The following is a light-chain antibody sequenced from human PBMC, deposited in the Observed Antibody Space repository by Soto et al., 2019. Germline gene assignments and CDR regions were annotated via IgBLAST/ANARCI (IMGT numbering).Light chain of an antibody. CDR2: EVS. V-gene: IGLV2-14*01. J-gene: IGLJ1*01. CDR3: SSYSGSTAFYV. CDR1: SSDVGYYDF. Sequence: QSALTQPASVSGSPGQSITISCTGTSSDVGYYDFVPWYQQHPGKAPKLIIYEVSNRPSGLSDRFSASKSGNTASLTISGLQAEDEADYHCSSYSGSTAFYVFGTGTKVTVL.